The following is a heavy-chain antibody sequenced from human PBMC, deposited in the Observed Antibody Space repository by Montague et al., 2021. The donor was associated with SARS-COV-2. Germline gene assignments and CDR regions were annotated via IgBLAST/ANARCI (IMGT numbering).Heavy chain of an antibody. CDR2: IYYRGST. CDR3: ARPLTSCSYGVCRTYYYYAMDV. CDR1: GGSISGYY. Sequence: SETLSLTCTVSGGSISGYYWSWIRQSPGKGLEWIGYIYYRGSTKYNPFLESRVTVSVDRSKNQVSLTLSSVTPADTAVYYCARPLTSCSYGVCRTYYYYAMDVWGQGTTVTVSS. J-gene: IGHJ6*02. D-gene: IGHD2-8*01. V-gene: IGHV4-59*01.